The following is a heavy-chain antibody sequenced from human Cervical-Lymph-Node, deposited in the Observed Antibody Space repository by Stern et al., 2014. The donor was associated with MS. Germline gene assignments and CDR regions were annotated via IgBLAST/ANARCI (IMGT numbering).Heavy chain of an antibody. Sequence: QEQLVQSGAEVKKPGASVKVSCKASGYTFTGYYIHWVRQAPGQGLEYEGRINPKSGVPNYAETFQGGVTMTVDTSLNTAFLELSALKFDDPAVYFCARGRVVPSAIADLDYWGQGTLVTVSS. V-gene: IGHV1-2*06. D-gene: IGHD2-2*01. CDR1: GYTFTGYY. CDR2: INPKSGVP. CDR3: ARGRVVPSAIADLDY. J-gene: IGHJ4*02.